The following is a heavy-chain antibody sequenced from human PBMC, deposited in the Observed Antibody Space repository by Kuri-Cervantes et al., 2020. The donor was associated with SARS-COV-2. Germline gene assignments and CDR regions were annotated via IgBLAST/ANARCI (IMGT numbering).Heavy chain of an antibody. CDR2: MYTTGIT. D-gene: IGHD1-14*01. CDR3: AKGPNHNSRGGGWFDP. V-gene: IGHV4-61*02. Sequence: SETLSLTCTVSGDSISRGSYYWSWIRQPAGKGLEWIGRMYTTGITNYNPSLKSRVAISLDTSKNQFSLKLTSVTAADTAVYYCAKGPNHNSRGGGWFDPWGQGTLVTVSS. J-gene: IGHJ5*02. CDR1: GDSISRGSYY.